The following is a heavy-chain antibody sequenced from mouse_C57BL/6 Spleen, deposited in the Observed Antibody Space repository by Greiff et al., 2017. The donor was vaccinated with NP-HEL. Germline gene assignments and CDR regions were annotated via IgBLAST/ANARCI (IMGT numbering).Heavy chain of an antibody. J-gene: IGHJ1*03. D-gene: IGHD3-2*02. Sequence: VQLQQSGPELVKPGASVKIPCKASGYTFTDYNMDWVKQSHGKSLEWIGDINPNNGGTIYNQKFKGKATLTVDKSSSTAYMELRSLTSEDTAVYYCARSRLFYWYFDVWGTGTTVTVSS. CDR2: INPNNGGT. CDR3: ARSRLFYWYFDV. CDR1: GYTFTDYN. V-gene: IGHV1-18*01.